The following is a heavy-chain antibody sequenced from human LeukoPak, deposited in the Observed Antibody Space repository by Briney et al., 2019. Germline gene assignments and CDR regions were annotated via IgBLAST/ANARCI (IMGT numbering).Heavy chain of an antibody. V-gene: IGHV4-4*07. CDR1: GGSISSYY. D-gene: IGHD6-13*01. CDR3: ATSVGGIAAAGSWFDP. Sequence: SETLSLTCTVSGGSISSYYWSWIRQPAGKGLEWIGRIYTSGTTHYNPSLKSRVTMSVDTSKNQFSLKLSSVTAADTAVYYCATSVGGIAAAGSWFDPWGQGTLVTVSS. J-gene: IGHJ5*02. CDR2: IYTSGTT.